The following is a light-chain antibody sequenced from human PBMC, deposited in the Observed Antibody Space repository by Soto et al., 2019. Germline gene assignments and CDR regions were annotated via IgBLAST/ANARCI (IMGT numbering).Light chain of an antibody. CDR1: QGISTS. J-gene: IGKJ4*01. V-gene: IGKV1D-12*01. Sequence: DIHMTQSPSSVSASVGDGVTITCRASQGISTSLGWYQQKPGKAPKLLIYAASSLQSGVPSRFSGTGSGTDFTPTISSPQPEDFATYYCQQTNSFPLTFGGGTKVDIK. CDR3: QQTNSFPLT. CDR2: AAS.